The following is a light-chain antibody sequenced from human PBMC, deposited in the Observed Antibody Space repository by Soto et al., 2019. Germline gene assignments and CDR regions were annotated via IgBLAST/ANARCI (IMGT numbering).Light chain of an antibody. Sequence: QSALTQPASASGSPGQSITISCTGTSSDVGIYNLVSWYQQHPGKAPKLMIYEVNNRPSGVSNRFSGSKSGNTASLTISGLQTEDEADYYCSSFTTTRTYVYGAGTKVTVL. CDR3: SSFTTTRTYV. CDR2: EVN. CDR1: SSDVGIYNL. V-gene: IGLV2-14*02. J-gene: IGLJ1*01.